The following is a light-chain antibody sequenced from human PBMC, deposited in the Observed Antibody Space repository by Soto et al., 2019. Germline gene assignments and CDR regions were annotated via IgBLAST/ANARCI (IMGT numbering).Light chain of an antibody. CDR1: QSLVHSDGIAY. CDR2: KVS. V-gene: IGKV2-30*02. J-gene: IGKJ5*01. CDR3: MHGTHLQIT. Sequence: DVVMTQSPLSLPVTLGQPATISCRSNQSLVHSDGIAYFSWFQQRPGRSPRRLIYKVSNRDSGVRARFSGSGSGTDFALKIRRVEAEDVGVYYCMHGTHLQITFGQGTRLEIK.